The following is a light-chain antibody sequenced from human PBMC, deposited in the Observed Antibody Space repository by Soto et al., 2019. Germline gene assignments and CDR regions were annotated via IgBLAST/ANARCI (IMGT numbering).Light chain of an antibody. J-gene: IGKJ3*01. V-gene: IGKV1-13*02. CDR3: QQFNVFPFT. CDR1: QGISSA. CDR2: DAS. Sequence: AIQLTQSPSSLSASVGDRVTIACRASQGISSALAWYQQKPGKIPKLLIYDASSLGSVVPSRFSGSGSGTDFTLTISSLHPDDFATYYCQQFNVFPFTFGPGTKVDIK.